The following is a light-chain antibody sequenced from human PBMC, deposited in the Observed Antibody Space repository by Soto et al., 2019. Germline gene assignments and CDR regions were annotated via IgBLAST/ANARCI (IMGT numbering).Light chain of an antibody. J-gene: IGKJ2*01. CDR1: QGLVYSDGNIY. Sequence: DVEMTQSPLSLPVTLGQPASISCKSTQGLVYSDGNIYLNWFHQRPGQSPRRLIHKISDRDSGVPDRFSGSGSGTDFTLAISRVEAEDVGIYYCMQGTHWPFTFGQGTKLEIK. CDR3: MQGTHWPFT. V-gene: IGKV2-30*01. CDR2: KIS.